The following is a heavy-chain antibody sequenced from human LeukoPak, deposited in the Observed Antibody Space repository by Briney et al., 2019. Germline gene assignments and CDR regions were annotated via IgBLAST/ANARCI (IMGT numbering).Heavy chain of an antibody. D-gene: IGHD3-10*01. Sequence: ASVKVSCKTSGYTFSDYYIHWIRQAPGQGLEWVGWINPNSGDTDYAQKFQGRVTVTRDTSISTAYMELGRLRSDDTAVYYCARVKLSGDDAFDVWGQGTTVIVSS. CDR2: INPNSGDT. V-gene: IGHV1-2*02. J-gene: IGHJ3*01. CDR1: GYTFSDYY. CDR3: ARVKLSGDDAFDV.